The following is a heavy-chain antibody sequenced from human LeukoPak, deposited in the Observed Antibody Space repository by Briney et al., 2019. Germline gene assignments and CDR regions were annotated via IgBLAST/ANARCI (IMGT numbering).Heavy chain of an antibody. J-gene: IGHJ6*01. CDR1: GFTFSSYA. CDR2: ISYDGSNK. V-gene: IGHV3-30*04. Sequence: PGRSLRLSCAASGFTFSSYAMHWVRQAPGKGLEWVAVISYDGSNKYYADSVKGRFTISRDNSKDTLYLQMNSLRAEDTAVYYCARDMPNDSSGWSRYYYGMDVWGQGTTVTVSS. CDR3: ARDMPNDSSGWSRYYYGMDV. D-gene: IGHD3-22*01.